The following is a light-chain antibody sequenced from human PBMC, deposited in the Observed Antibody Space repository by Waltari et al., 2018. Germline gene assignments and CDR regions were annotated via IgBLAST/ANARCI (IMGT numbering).Light chain of an antibody. Sequence: DIQMTQSPSSLSASVGDRVTITCRASQTISNYLDWYQQKPGKAPKLLIYAASSLQSGVTSRFSGSGSGTDFTLTISSLQPEDFATYYCQQSYSSQITFGQGTRLEIK. CDR2: AAS. V-gene: IGKV1-39*01. CDR3: QQSYSSQIT. J-gene: IGKJ5*01. CDR1: QTISNY.